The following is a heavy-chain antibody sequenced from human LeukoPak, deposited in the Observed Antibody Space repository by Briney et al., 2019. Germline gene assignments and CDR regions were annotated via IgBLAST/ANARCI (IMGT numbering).Heavy chain of an antibody. D-gene: IGHD2-8*02. J-gene: IGHJ4*02. CDR1: GFTFSTFA. Sequence: GGSLRLSCAASGFTFSTFAMIWVRQPPGKGLEWVSSIFPSGGEIHYADSVRGRFTISRDNSKSTLSLQMNSLRAEDTAICYCATYRQVLLPFESWGQGTLVTVSS. V-gene: IGHV3-23*01. CDR3: ATYRQVLLPFES. CDR2: IFPSGGEI.